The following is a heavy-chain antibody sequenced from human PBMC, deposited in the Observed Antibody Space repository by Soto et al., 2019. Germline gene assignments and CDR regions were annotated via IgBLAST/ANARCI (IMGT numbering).Heavy chain of an antibody. Sequence: ASVKVSCKASGYTFTSYDINWVRQAAGQGLEWMGWMNPNSGNTGYAQKFQGRVTMTRNTSISTAYMELSSLRSEDTAVYYCARGRGGVIVVVVAATQATTDYMDVWGKGTTVTVS. D-gene: IGHD2-15*01. CDR3: ARGRGGVIVVVVAATQATTDYMDV. CDR1: GYTFTSYD. V-gene: IGHV1-8*01. CDR2: MNPNSGNT. J-gene: IGHJ6*03.